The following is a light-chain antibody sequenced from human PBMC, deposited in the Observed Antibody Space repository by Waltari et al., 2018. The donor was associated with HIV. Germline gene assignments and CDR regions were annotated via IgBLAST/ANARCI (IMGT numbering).Light chain of an antibody. CDR2: GAS. V-gene: IGKV1-39*01. CDR3: QQTYTAPYT. J-gene: IGKJ2*01. Sequence: DIQMTQFPTSLSPFVGDRVIITCRAGQGISDYLNWYQQKPGKAPKLLIYGASTLQAGVPSRFSGSGSGTDFSIAITSLQAEDSAIYFCQQTYTAPYTFGQGTKLEI. CDR1: QGISDY.